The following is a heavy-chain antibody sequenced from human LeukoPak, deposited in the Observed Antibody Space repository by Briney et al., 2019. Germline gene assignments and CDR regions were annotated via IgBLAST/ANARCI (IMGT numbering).Heavy chain of an antibody. Sequence: GGPLRLSCAASGFTFSSYGMHWVRQAPGKGLEWVAFIRYDGSNKYYADSVKGRFTISRDNSKNTLYLQMNSLRAEDTAVYYCASLLWFGELWSGGDYWGQGTLVTVSS. CDR1: GFTFSSYG. J-gene: IGHJ4*02. CDR3: ASLLWFGELWSGGDY. D-gene: IGHD3-10*01. V-gene: IGHV3-30*02. CDR2: IRYDGSNK.